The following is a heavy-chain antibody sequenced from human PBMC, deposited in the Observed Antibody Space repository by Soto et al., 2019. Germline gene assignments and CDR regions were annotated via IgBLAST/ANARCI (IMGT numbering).Heavy chain of an antibody. CDR3: ARWRYGYY. J-gene: IGHJ4*02. Sequence: QVHLVKSGAEVKKPGASVKVSCKGSGYAFTTYGITWVRQAPGQGLEWMGWISAHNGNTNYAQKLQGRVTVTRDTSTSAAYMELRSLRSDDTAVYYCARWRYGYYWGQGALVTVSS. V-gene: IGHV1-18*01. D-gene: IGHD1-1*01. CDR2: ISAHNGNT. CDR1: GYAFTTYG.